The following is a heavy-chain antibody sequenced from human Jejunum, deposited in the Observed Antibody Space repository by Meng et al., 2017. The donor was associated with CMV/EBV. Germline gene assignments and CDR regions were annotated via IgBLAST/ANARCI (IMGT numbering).Heavy chain of an antibody. D-gene: IGHD2-21*02. Sequence: GGSISSGSYHWGWIRQTPGKGLEWVGSIHNSGSTHYSPFLKSRVTMSVDTSKNQLSLRLTSVTAADTAVYYCARISGGGACCGADYWGRGTLVTVSS. V-gene: IGHV4-39*07. CDR3: ARISGGGACCGADY. CDR2: IHNSGST. CDR1: GGSISSGSYH. J-gene: IGHJ4*02.